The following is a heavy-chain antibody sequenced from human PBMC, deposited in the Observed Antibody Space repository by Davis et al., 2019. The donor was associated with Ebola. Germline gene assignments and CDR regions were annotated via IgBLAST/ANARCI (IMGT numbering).Heavy chain of an antibody. J-gene: IGHJ2*01. D-gene: IGHD3-22*01. CDR1: GFTFSDHY. CDR2: TRNKANRYTT. V-gene: IGHV3-72*01. Sequence: PGGSLRLSCAASGFTFSDHYMDWVRQAPGKGLGWVGRTRNKANRYTTLYAASVKGRFTISRDDSKNSVYLQMSSLKTEDTAVYYCTREPMSGNWYSDLWGRGTLVTVSS. CDR3: TREPMSGNWYSDL.